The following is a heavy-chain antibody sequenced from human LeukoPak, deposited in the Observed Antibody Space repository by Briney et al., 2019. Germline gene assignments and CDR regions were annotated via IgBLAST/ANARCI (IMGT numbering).Heavy chain of an antibody. CDR3: ARVGDYYGSGSYNPNWYFDL. J-gene: IGHJ2*01. CDR1: GGSISSSSYY. D-gene: IGHD3-10*01. V-gene: IGHV4-39*07. CDR2: IYYSGST. Sequence: SETLSLTCTVSGGSISSSSYYWGWIRQPPGKGLEWIGSIYYSGSTYYNPSLKSRVTISVDTSKNQFSLKLSSVTAADTAVYYCARVGDYYGSGSYNPNWYFDLWGRGTLVTVSS.